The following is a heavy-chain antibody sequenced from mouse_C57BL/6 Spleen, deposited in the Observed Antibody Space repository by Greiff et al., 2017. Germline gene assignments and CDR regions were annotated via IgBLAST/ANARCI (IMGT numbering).Heavy chain of an antibody. J-gene: IGHJ2*01. D-gene: IGHD4-1*01. V-gene: IGHV1-26*01. CDR1: GYTFTDYY. CDR3: ARAWVGRVPFDY. CDR2: INPNNGGT. Sequence: EVQLQQSGPELVQPGASVKISCKASGYTFTDYYMNWVKQSHGKSLEWIGDINPNNGGTSYNQKFKGKAKLTVDKSSSTAYMELRSLTSEDSAVYYCARAWVGRVPFDYWGQGTTLTVSS.